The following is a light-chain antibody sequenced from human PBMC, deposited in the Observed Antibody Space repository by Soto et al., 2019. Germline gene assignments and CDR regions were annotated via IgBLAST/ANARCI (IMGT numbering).Light chain of an antibody. J-gene: IGLJ1*01. V-gene: IGLV2-14*01. CDR3: SSYTSSSTYV. CDR2: EVS. Sequence: QSALTQPASVSGSPARSITISCTGTSSDVGGYNYVSWYQQHPGKAPKLMIYEVSNRPSGVSNRFSGSKSGNTASLTISGLQAEDEADYYCSSYTSSSTYVFGTGTKVTVL. CDR1: SSDVGGYNY.